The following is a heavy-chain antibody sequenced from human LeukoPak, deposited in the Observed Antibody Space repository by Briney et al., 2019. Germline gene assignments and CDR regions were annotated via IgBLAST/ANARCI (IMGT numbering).Heavy chain of an antibody. J-gene: IGHJ4*02. V-gene: IGHV1-18*01. D-gene: IGHD3-22*01. CDR2: ISAYNGNT. CDR3: ARVEYYYDRSGYWRGPYYFDY. CDR1: GYTFTSYG. Sequence: GASVTVSCTASGYTFTSYGISWVRQAPGQGLEWMGWISAYNGNTNYAQKLQGRVTMTTDTSTSTAYMELRSLRSDDTAVYYCARVEYYYDRSGYWRGPYYFDYWGQGTLVTVSS.